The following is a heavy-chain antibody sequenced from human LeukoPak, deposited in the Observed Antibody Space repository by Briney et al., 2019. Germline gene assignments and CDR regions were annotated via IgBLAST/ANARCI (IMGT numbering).Heavy chain of an antibody. D-gene: IGHD3-10*01. V-gene: IGHV3-23*01. CDR2: VSVSGDTT. CDR1: GFTFTTYA. CDR3: VKGGWFGQSPSDVFDM. Sequence: GGSLRLSCAASGFTFTTYAMSWVRQAPGKGLEWVSGVSVSGDTTNHADSVKGRFTISRDNSKNTLFLQMNSLRAEDTAAYYCVKGGWFGQSPSDVFDMWDQGTMVTVSS. J-gene: IGHJ3*02.